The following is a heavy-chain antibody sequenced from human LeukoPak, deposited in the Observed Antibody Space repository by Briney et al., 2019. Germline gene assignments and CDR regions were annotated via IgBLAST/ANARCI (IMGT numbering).Heavy chain of an antibody. V-gene: IGHV4-39*07. Sequence: SETLSLTCTVSGGSISSSSYYWGWIRQPPGKGLEWIGSIYYSGSTYYNPSLKSRVTISVDTSKNQFSLKLSSVTAADTAVYYCARPVLDCSGGSCYYYGWFDPWGQGILVTVSS. CDR3: ARPVLDCSGGSCYYYGWFDP. D-gene: IGHD2-15*01. CDR1: GGSISSSSYY. CDR2: IYYSGST. J-gene: IGHJ5*02.